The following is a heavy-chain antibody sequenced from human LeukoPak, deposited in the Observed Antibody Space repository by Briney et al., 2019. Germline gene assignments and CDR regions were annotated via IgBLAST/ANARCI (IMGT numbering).Heavy chain of an antibody. CDR1: GFTFSSYG. CDR3: AKAIRLTNWFDP. Sequence: PGGSLRLSCAASGFTFSSYGMHWVRQAPGKGLEWVAVISYDGSNKYYADSVKGRFTISRDNSKNTLYLQMNSLRAEDTAVYYCAKAIRLTNWFDPWGQGTLVTVSS. V-gene: IGHV3-30*18. CDR2: ISYDGSNK. J-gene: IGHJ5*02.